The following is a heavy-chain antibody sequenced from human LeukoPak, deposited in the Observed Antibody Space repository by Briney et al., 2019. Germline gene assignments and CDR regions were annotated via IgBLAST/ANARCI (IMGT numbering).Heavy chain of an antibody. D-gene: IGHD5-12*01. CDR1: GGSISSGGYY. CDR3: ARDRLRNWFDP. J-gene: IGHJ5*02. CDR2: IYYSVST. Sequence: PSETLSLTCTVSGGSISSGGYYWSWIRQHPGKGLEWIGYIYYSVSTYYNPSLKSRVTISVDTSKNQFSLKLSSVTAADTAVYYCARDRLRNWFDPWGQGTLVTVSS. V-gene: IGHV4-31*03.